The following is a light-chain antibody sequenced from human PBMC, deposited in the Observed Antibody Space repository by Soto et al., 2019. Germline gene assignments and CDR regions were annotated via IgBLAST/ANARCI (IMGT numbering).Light chain of an antibody. V-gene: IGKV1-9*01. CDR3: QWYGTYPLT. Sequence: DIHLTQSPSFLSASVGDRVTITCRPSQAVPNNMAWYQQKPGKPPKLLIYEESTLHSGVPSRFSGRKSGTQFTLTIDSLQPEDFATYYCQWYGTYPLTFGGGTKVEIK. CDR2: EES. CDR1: QAVPNN. J-gene: IGKJ4*01.